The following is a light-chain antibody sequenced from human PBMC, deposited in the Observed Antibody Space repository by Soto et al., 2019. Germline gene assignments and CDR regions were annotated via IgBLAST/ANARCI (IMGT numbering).Light chain of an antibody. CDR3: QQYESWPPSYT. V-gene: IGKV3-15*01. Sequence: EIVMTQSPATLSVSLGDRATLSCRASQSVSTYLAWYQQKPGQAPRLLIYGASTRATGIPARFSGSGSETDFTLTISSLQSEDFAVYYCQQYESWPPSYTVGQGTKLEIK. CDR2: GAS. CDR1: QSVSTY. J-gene: IGKJ2*01.